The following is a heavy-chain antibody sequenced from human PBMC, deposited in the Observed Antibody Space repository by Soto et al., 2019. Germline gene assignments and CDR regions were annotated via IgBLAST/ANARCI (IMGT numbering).Heavy chain of an antibody. CDR1: GYTFTNHG. CDR3: ARGGISSSEGLDY. CDR2: ISPYNGDT. J-gene: IGHJ4*02. V-gene: IGHV1-18*01. D-gene: IGHD6-13*01. Sequence: ASVKVSCKASGYTFTNHGISWVRQAPGEGLEWMGWISPYNGDTSNAQKFQGRVTMTTDTPTNTGFMELTRLTSDDTAVYYCARGGISSSEGLDYWGQGTLVTVSS.